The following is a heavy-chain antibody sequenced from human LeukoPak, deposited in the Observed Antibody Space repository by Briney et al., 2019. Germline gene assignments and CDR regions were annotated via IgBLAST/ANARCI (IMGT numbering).Heavy chain of an antibody. V-gene: IGHV3-23*01. J-gene: IGHJ4*02. D-gene: IGHD2-2*02. CDR1: GFTFSNYA. Sequence: GGSLRLSCATSGFTFSNYAMGCVRQAPGKGLEWVSGISGSAGSTYYADSVKGRFTISRDNSKNTLYLQMNSLRAEDTAVYYCSRGRYCSSTSCYIDYWGQGTLVTVAS. CDR2: ISGSAGST. CDR3: SRGRYCSSTSCYIDY.